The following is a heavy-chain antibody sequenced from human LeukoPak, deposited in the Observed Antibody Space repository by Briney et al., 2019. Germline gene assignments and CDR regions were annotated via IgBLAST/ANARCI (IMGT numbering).Heavy chain of an antibody. CDR1: GFTFSSYS. J-gene: IGHJ4*02. Sequence: PGGSLRLSCAASGFTFSSYSMNWVRQAPGKGLEWVSSISSSSSYIYYADSVKGRFTISRDNAKNSLYLQMNSLRAEDTAVYYCASNPSNYDFWSGYYSTSGYYFDYWGQGTLVTVSS. CDR2: ISSSSSYI. V-gene: IGHV3-21*01. CDR3: ASNPSNYDFWSGYYSTSGYYFDY. D-gene: IGHD3-3*01.